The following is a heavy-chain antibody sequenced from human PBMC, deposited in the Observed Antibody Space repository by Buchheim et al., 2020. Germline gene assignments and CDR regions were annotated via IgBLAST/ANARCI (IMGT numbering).Heavy chain of an antibody. CDR1: GYTFTSYY. V-gene: IGHV1-46*01. Sequence: QVQLVQSGAEVKKPGASVKVSCKASGYTFTSYYMHWVRQAPGQGLEWMGIINPSGGSTSYAQKFQGRVTMTRDPSTSTVYLELSSLRSEDTAVYYCARESIVGATSYYYYMDVWGKGTT. CDR3: ARESIVGATSYYYYMDV. CDR2: INPSGGST. J-gene: IGHJ6*03. D-gene: IGHD1-26*01.